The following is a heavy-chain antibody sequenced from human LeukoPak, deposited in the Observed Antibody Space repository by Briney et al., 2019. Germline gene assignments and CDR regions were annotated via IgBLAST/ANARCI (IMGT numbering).Heavy chain of an antibody. Sequence: PSETLSLTCTVSGGSISSYYWSWVRQPPGKGLERIGEINHSGSTNYNPSLKSRVTISVDTSKNQFSLKLSSVTAADTAVYYCARGPRGRPCVVVAAVYWGQGTLVTVSS. CDR1: GGSISSYY. CDR3: ARGPRGRPCVVVAAVY. CDR2: INHSGST. V-gene: IGHV4-34*01. J-gene: IGHJ4*02. D-gene: IGHD2-15*01.